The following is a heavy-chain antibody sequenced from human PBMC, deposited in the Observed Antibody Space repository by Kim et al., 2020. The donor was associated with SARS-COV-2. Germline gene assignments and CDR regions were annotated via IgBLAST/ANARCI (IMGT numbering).Heavy chain of an antibody. CDR2: IYYSGST. J-gene: IGHJ5*02. CDR1: GGSVSSGSYY. CDR3: ARGRGGSYWRLNWFDP. V-gene: IGHV4-61*01. D-gene: IGHD1-26*01. Sequence: SETLSLTCTVSGGSVSSGSYYWSWIRQPPGKGLEWIGYIYYSGSTNYNPSLKSRVTISVDTSKNQFSLKLSSVTAADTAVYYCARGRGGSYWRLNWFDP.